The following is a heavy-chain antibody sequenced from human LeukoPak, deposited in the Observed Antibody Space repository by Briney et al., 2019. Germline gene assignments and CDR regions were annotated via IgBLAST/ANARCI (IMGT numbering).Heavy chain of an antibody. D-gene: IGHD3-3*01. V-gene: IGHV3-23*01. Sequence: HPGGSLRLYCAAAGFTFSSYAMRWVRQAPGKGLEWVLAISGSGGSTYYADYVKGRFTISRDNSKNTLNLQMNSLRGEDTAVYYCAKSQWAYYDFWSGYHPGGYWGQGTLVTVSS. CDR1: GFTFSSYA. J-gene: IGHJ4*02. CDR2: ISGSGGST. CDR3: AKSQWAYYDFWSGYHPGGY.